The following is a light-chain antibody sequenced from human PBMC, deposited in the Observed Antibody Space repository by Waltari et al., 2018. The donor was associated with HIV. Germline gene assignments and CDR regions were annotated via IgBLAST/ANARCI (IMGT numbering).Light chain of an antibody. CDR1: SLRSYY. V-gene: IGLV3-19*01. CDR2: GKN. Sequence: SSELTQDPAVSVALGQPVRITCQGDSLRSYYASWYQQKPGQAPVLVLYGKNNRPSGIPDRFSGSSSGNTASLTITGAQAEDEADYCCNSRDSSGNHVVFGGGTKLTVL. CDR3: NSRDSSGNHVV. J-gene: IGLJ2*01.